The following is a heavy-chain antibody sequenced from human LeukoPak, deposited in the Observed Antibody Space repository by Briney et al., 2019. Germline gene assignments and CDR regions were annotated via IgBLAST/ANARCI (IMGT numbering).Heavy chain of an antibody. D-gene: IGHD3-22*01. V-gene: IGHV1-18*01. Sequence: GASVKVSCKASGYTFTSYGISWVRQAPGQGLEWMGWISAYNGNTNYAQKLQGRVTMTTDTSTSTAYMELRSLRSDDTAVYYCARDYYDSSGYSHDAFDSWGQGTMVTVSS. J-gene: IGHJ3*02. CDR3: ARDYYDSSGYSHDAFDS. CDR1: GYTFTSYG. CDR2: ISAYNGNT.